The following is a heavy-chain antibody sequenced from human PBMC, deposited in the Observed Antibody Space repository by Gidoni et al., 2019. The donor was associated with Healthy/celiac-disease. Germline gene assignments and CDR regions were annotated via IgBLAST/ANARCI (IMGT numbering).Heavy chain of an antibody. Sequence: QVQLQQWGAGLLKPSETMSLTCAVYGGSFSGYYWSWIRQPPGKGLEWIVEINHIGSTNYNPSLKGRVTISVDTSKNQFSLKLSSVTAADTAVYYCAIKSIAARSFDYWGQGTLVTVSS. CDR2: INHIGST. CDR3: AIKSIAARSFDY. V-gene: IGHV4-34*01. J-gene: IGHJ4*02. D-gene: IGHD6-6*01. CDR1: GGSFSGYY.